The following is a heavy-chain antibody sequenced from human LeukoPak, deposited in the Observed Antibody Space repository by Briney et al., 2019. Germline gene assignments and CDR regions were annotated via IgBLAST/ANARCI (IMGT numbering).Heavy chain of an antibody. CDR3: AKSRGGYPLDAFDI. D-gene: IGHD3-22*01. CDR2: INSDGSST. V-gene: IGHV3-74*01. CDR1: GFTFSSYW. Sequence: PGGSLRLSCAASGFTFSSYWMHWVRQAPGKGLVWVSRINSDGSSTYYADSVKGRFTISRDNSKNTLYLQMNSLRAEDTAVYYCAKSRGGYPLDAFDIWGQGTMVTVSS. J-gene: IGHJ3*02.